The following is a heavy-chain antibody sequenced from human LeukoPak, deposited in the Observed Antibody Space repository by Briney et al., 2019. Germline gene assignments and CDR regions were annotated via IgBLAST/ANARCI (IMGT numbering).Heavy chain of an antibody. Sequence: GGSLRLSCAASGLTFSDFAMHWVRQAPGEGLKWVAVITYDGSNRYYADSVKGRFIISRDNSKNTVSLQMNSLRVEDTAVYYCAKATGSYYRDAFDFWGLGTSVTVFS. V-gene: IGHV3-30-3*01. CDR3: AKATGSYYRDAFDF. J-gene: IGHJ3*01. CDR1: GLTFSDFA. D-gene: IGHD1-26*01. CDR2: ITYDGSNR.